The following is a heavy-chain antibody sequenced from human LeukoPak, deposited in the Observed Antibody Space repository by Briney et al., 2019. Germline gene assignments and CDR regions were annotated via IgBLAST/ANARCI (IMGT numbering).Heavy chain of an antibody. CDR3: ARGPPYYYGSGRIDY. Sequence: EASVKVTCKASGYTFTSYGISWVRQAPGQGLEWMGWISAYNGNTNYAQKLQGRVTMTTDTSTSTAYMELRSLRSDDTAVYYCARGPPYYYGSGRIDYWGQGTLVTVSS. J-gene: IGHJ4*02. D-gene: IGHD3-10*01. CDR2: ISAYNGNT. V-gene: IGHV1-18*01. CDR1: GYTFTSYG.